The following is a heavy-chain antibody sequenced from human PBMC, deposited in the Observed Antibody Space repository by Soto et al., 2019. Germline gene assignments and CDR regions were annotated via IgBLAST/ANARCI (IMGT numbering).Heavy chain of an antibody. CDR3: ARESGGATATLDYYYFYMDV. D-gene: IGHD5-12*01. V-gene: IGHV1-2*04. Sequence: QVQLVQSGAEVKRPGASVTVSCRSSGDTFNDYYIHWVRQAPGQGLGWMGWINPNGGVTKYAQKFQGWVSRTRDTSIRTVYMQLSRLRSDDTAVYYCARESGGATATLDYYYFYMDVWGTGTTVTVSS. CDR2: INPNGGVT. CDR1: GDTFNDYY. J-gene: IGHJ6*03.